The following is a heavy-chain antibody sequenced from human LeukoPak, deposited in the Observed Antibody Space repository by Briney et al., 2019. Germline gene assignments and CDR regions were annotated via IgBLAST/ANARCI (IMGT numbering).Heavy chain of an antibody. V-gene: IGHV4-39*01. J-gene: IGHJ3*02. D-gene: IGHD2/OR15-2a*01. Sequence: SQPRSLTCTVSGGSITSSPYWWSWIRQPPGKGLEWIAPIYYSGGTYYNPPLKSRVTIAGDTSKNQFSLELRSVTAADTAVYFCARRQYGVGFEIWGQGTMITVSS. CDR3: ARRQYGVGFEI. CDR1: GGSITSSPYW. CDR2: IYYSGGT.